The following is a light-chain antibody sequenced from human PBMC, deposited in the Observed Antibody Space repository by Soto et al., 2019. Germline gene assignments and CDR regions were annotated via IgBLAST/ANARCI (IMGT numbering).Light chain of an antibody. CDR2: EVS. V-gene: IGLV2-14*03. CDR3: GSYSSTFTRV. CDR1: SSDVGGYNT. Sequence: QSVLTQPASVSGSPGQSITISCTGTSSDVGGYNTVSWFQQHPGKAPKLMIYEVSNRPLGVSNRFSASKSGNTASLTISGLQAEDEADYYCGSYSSTFTRVFGGGTKLTVL. J-gene: IGLJ3*02.